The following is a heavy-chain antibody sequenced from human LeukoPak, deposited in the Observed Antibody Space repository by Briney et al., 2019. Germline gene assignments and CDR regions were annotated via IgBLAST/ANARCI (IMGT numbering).Heavy chain of an antibody. CDR2: ISSSSNNI. J-gene: IGHJ5*02. Sequence: GGSLRPSCAASGFTFSDYYMTWIRQAPGKGLEWVSYISSSSNNIHYANSVRGRFTIYRDNAKNSVYLQMNSLRAEDTAIYYCARAAGWFDPWGQGTLVTVSS. CDR3: ARAAGWFDP. V-gene: IGHV3-11*01. CDR1: GFTFSDYY.